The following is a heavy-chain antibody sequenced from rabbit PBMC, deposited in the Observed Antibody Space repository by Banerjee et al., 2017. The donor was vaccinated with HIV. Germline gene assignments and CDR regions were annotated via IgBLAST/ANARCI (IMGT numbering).Heavy chain of an antibody. CDR2: TYVSTAGS. D-gene: IGHD4-2*01. J-gene: IGHJ4*01. CDR3: ARSYGGSVDVGDVDFDL. Sequence: QQQLEESGGGLVKPGGTLTLTCKASGIDFSTYYYMCWVRQAPGKGLEFIACTYVSTAGSNYASWAKGRFTISKTSSTTVTLRTTSLTAADTATYFCARSYGGSVDVGDVDFDLWGPGTLVTVS. V-gene: IGHV1S45*01. CDR1: GIDFSTYYY.